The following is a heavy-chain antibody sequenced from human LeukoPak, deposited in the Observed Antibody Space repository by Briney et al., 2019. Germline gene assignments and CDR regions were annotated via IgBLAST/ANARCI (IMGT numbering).Heavy chain of an antibody. V-gene: IGHV3-21*01. D-gene: IGHD2-2*02. CDR2: ISSSSSYI. J-gene: IGHJ3*02. CDR1: GFTFSSYS. Sequence: PGGSLRLSCAASGFTFSSYSMNWVRQAPGKGLEWVSSISSSSSYIYYADSVKGRFTISRDNAKNSLYLQMNSLRAEDTAVYYCAREGHTPDAFDIWGQGTMVTVPS. CDR3: AREGHTPDAFDI.